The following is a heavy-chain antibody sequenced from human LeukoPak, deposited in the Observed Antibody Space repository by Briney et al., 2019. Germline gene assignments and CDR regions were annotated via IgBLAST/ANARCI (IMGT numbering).Heavy chain of an antibody. D-gene: IGHD3-22*01. CDR3: AKDRGDYYDSSGYYSGGFYI. V-gene: IGHV3-30*18. J-gene: IGHJ3*02. CDR2: ISYVGSNK. CDR1: GFSFSSYG. Sequence: GGSLRLSCAASGFSFSSYGMNWVRQAPGKGLEWVAVISYVGSNKYYADSVKGRFTISRDNAQNTLYLQMNSLRAEDTAVYYCAKDRGDYYDSSGYYSGGFYIWGQGTMVTVSS.